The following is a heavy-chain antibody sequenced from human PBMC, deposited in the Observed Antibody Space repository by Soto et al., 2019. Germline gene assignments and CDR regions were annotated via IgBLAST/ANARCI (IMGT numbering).Heavy chain of an antibody. CDR2: ISPHNAKT. J-gene: IGHJ2*01. CDR3: VREAGDYDWYFDL. Sequence: QAQLVQSGPEVKEPGASVKVSCKASGYTFSSRGIYWVRQAPGQGLEWMGWISPHNAKTHYAQSHQGRVTLTTDTSTSTAYMDLRSLRSDDTAVYYCVREAGDYDWYFDLWGRGTPVTVSS. V-gene: IGHV1-18*01. D-gene: IGHD4-17*01. CDR1: GYTFSSRG.